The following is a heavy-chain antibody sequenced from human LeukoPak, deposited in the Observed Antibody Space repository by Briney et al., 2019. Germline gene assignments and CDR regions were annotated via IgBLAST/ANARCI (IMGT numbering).Heavy chain of an antibody. CDR3: AKDRRGGSYYAATLDI. D-gene: IGHD1-26*01. Sequence: PGGSLRLSCAASGFTFSSYWMHWVRQAPGKGLVWVSRINSDGSSTSYADSVKGRFTISRDNSKNTLYVQMNSLRVEDTAVYYCAKDRRGGSYYAATLDIWGQGTMVTVSS. J-gene: IGHJ3*02. CDR2: INSDGSST. CDR1: GFTFSSYW. V-gene: IGHV3-74*01.